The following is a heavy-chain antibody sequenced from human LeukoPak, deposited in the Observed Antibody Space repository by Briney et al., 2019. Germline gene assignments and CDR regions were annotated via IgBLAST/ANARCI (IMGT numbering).Heavy chain of an antibody. D-gene: IGHD4-17*01. Sequence: ASVKVSCKASGHTFTSYAMHWVRQAPGQRLEWMGWINAGNGNTKYSQKFQGRVTITRDTSASTAYMELSSLRSEDTAVYYCARSPDYGDGWFDPWGQGTLVTVSS. CDR2: INAGNGNT. J-gene: IGHJ5*02. V-gene: IGHV1-3*01. CDR3: ARSPDYGDGWFDP. CDR1: GHTFTSYA.